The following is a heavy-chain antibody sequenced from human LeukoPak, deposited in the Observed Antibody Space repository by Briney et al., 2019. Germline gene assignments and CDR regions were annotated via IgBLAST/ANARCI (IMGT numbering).Heavy chain of an antibody. J-gene: IGHJ4*02. CDR3: TREPLP. Sequence: SETLSLTCTVSGESISGFYWNWIRQPPGKGLEWIGRIYTGGSASYNPSLKGRVTMSTDTSRNQVSLKLTSVTAADTAVYYCTREPLPWGQGTLVTVSS. CDR1: GESISGFY. V-gene: IGHV4-4*07. CDR2: IYTGGSA.